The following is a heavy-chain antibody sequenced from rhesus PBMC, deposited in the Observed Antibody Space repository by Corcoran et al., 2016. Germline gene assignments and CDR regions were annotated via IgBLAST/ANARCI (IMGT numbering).Heavy chain of an antibody. V-gene: IGHV1-198*02. D-gene: IGHD5-30*01. J-gene: IGHJ6*01. CDR2: IIPLVGIT. CDR1: GFTFGRSA. CDR3: ARGDTVGTVLMDS. Sequence: QVKLVQSGAEGKKPGASVKVACTAAGFTFGRSAFSGVRQDRGQGLAWMGVIIPLVGITNYAGKFQGRVTSTADTSTSTAYMELSSLRSEDTAVYYCARGDTVGTVLMDSWGQGVVVTVSS.